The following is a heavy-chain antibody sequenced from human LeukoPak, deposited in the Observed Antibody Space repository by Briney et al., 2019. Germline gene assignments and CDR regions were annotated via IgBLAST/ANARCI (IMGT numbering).Heavy chain of an antibody. J-gene: IGHJ4*02. Sequence: PGGSLRLSCAASGFTFSSYAMSWVRQAPGKGLEWVSAITGSGGSTYYADSVKGRFTISRDNSKNTLYLQMNSLRAEDTAVYYCAKDRRFGELSWYFDYWGQGTLVTVSS. V-gene: IGHV3-23*01. D-gene: IGHD3-10*01. CDR1: GFTFSSYA. CDR2: ITGSGGST. CDR3: AKDRRFGELSWYFDY.